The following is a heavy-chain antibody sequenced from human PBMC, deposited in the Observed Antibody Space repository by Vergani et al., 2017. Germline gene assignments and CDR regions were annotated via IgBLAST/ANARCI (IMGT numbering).Heavy chain of an antibody. D-gene: IGHD1-26*01. CDR1: GFTFSSYA. CDR2: ISGSGGST. Sequence: EVQLLESGGGLVQPGGSLRLSCAASGFTFSSYAMSWVCQAPGEGQEWVSAISGSGGSTYYADSVKGRFTIARDNSKNTLYLQMNSLRAEDTAVYYCAKAYSGSYPGDAFDLWGQGTMVTVSS. V-gene: IGHV3-23*01. J-gene: IGHJ3*01. CDR3: AKAYSGSYPGDAFDL.